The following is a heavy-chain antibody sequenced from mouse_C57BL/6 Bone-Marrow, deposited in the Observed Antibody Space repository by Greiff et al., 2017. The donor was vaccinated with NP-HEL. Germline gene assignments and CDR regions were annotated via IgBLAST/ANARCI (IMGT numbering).Heavy chain of an antibody. CDR2: IYPGSGST. J-gene: IGHJ1*03. CDR3: ATLLFDSWYFDV. Sequence: VQLQQPGAELVKPGASVKMSCKASGYTFTSYWITWVKQRPGQGLEWIGDIYPGSGSTNYNEKFKSKATLTVDPSSSTAYTQLSSLTSEDSAVYCCATLLFDSWYFDVWGTGTTVTVSS. CDR1: GYTFTSYW. D-gene: IGHD2-10*01. V-gene: IGHV1-55*01.